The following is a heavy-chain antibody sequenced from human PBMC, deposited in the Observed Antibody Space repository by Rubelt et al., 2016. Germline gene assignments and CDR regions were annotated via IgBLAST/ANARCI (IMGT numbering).Heavy chain of an antibody. Sequence: QVQLQQWGAGLLKPSETLSLPCAVYGGSFSGYYWSWIRQPPGKGLEWIGEINHSGRPNYNPSLKSRVTISVATSKNQFSLKLGSVTAADTAVYYCARGLARAAAAPRRLWFDPWGQGTLVTVSS. CDR3: ARGLARAAAAPRRLWFDP. CDR1: GGSFSGYY. V-gene: IGHV4-34*01. CDR2: INHSGRP. D-gene: IGHD6-13*01. J-gene: IGHJ5*02.